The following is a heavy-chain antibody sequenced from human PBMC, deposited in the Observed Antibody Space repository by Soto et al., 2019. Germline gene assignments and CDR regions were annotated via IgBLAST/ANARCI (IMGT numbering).Heavy chain of an antibody. CDR1: GLTFSSYA. J-gene: IGHJ4*02. CDR2: ISGSGGST. Sequence: GGSLRLSCAASGLTFSSYAMSWVRQAPGKGLEWVSAISGSGGSTYYADSVKGRFTISRDNSKNTLYLQMNSLRAEDTAVYYCAKPQRRTTVTNDYWGQGTLVNVSS. D-gene: IGHD4-4*01. V-gene: IGHV3-23*01. CDR3: AKPQRRTTVTNDY.